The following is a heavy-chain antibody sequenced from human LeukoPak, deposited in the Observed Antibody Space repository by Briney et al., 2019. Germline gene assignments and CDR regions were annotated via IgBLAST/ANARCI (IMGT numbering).Heavy chain of an antibody. CDR3: ASGHTDFWSGYSGMDV. Sequence: GGSLRLSCAASGFTFSSSAMGWVRQVPGKGLEWVSGISASGGSTYYADSVRGRFTISRDNAKNSLYLQMNSLRDEDTAVYYCASGHTDFWSGYSGMDVWGQGTTVTVSS. CDR1: GFTFSSSA. CDR2: ISASGGST. V-gene: IGHV3-23*01. J-gene: IGHJ6*02. D-gene: IGHD3-3*01.